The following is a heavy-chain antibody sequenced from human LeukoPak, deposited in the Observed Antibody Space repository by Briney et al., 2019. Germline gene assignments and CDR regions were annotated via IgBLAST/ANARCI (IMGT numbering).Heavy chain of an antibody. CDR3: ARFSTRFNSGCSEASCYVHY. CDR1: AGSISGHY. J-gene: IGHJ4*02. Sequence: ATESLTCPLYAGSISGHYSTWIRLPAREGLELHGLIFSMGAPHYNPSLRGRVTLSIDTSKIPFSLRLTSVNVEDTAVYYCARFSTRFNSGCSEASCYVHYWGQGTQVTVSP. D-gene: IGHD2-2*01. V-gene: IGHV4-59*10. CDR2: IFSMGAP.